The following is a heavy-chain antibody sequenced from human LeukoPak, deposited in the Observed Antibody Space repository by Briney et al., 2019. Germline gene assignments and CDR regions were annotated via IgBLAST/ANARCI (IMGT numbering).Heavy chain of an antibody. J-gene: IGHJ1*01. CDR1: GLTFSKSW. Sequence: QPGGSLRLSCAASGLTFSKSWLHWVRQAPGKGLVWVSRTNDDGSSRSYADSVRGRFTISKDNAKNTLYLQMNSLRAEDTAVYFCARVSGLGKNEYLHLWGQGTLVTVSS. CDR2: TNDDGSSR. CDR3: ARVSGLGKNEYLHL. V-gene: IGHV3-74*01. D-gene: IGHD3-10*01.